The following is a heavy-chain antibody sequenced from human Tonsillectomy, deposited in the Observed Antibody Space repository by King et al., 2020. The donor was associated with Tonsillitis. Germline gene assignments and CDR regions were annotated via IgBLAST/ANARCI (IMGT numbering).Heavy chain of an antibody. CDR1: GGSFSGYY. CDR3: ARYVRFLEWKRTNWFDP. Sequence: VQLQQWGAGLLKPSETLSLTCAVYGGSFSGYYWSWIRQPPGKGLEWNGEINHSGSTNYNPSLKSRVTISVDTSKNQFSLKLSSVTAADTAVYYCARYVRFLEWKRTNWFDPWGQGTLVTVSS. CDR2: INHSGST. J-gene: IGHJ5*02. D-gene: IGHD3-3*01. V-gene: IGHV4-34*01.